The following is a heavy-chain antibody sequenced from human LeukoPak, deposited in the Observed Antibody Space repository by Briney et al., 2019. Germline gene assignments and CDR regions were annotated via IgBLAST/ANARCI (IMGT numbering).Heavy chain of an antibody. CDR1: GYTFTSYA. V-gene: IGHV7-4-1*02. D-gene: IGHD6-19*01. J-gene: IGHJ4*02. CDR2: INTNTGNP. Sequence: AXVKVSCKASGYTFTSYAMNWVRQAPGQGLEWMGWINTNTGNPTYAQGFTGRFVFSLDTSVSTAYLQISSLKAEDTAVYYCARGNSSGSAYYFDYWGQGTLVTVSS. CDR3: ARGNSSGSAYYFDY.